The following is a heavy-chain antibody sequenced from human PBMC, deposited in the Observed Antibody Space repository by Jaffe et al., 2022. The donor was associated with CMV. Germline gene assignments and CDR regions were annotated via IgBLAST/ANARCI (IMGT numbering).Heavy chain of an antibody. D-gene: IGHD3-10*01. J-gene: IGHJ4*02. V-gene: IGHV2-70*15. CDR1: GFSLTTSGMC. CDR3: ARTRHGSGTGLIDF. CDR2: IDWDDDK. Sequence: QVTLTESGPALVKPTQTLTLTCTFSGFSLTTSGMCVSWIRQPPGKALEWLARIDWDDDKHYSTSLRTRISISKDSSRKQVVLTMTNVDPVDTGTYYCARTRHGSGTGLIDFWGQGTLVTVSS.